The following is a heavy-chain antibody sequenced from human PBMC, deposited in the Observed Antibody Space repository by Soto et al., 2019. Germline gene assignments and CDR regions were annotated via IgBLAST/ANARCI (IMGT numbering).Heavy chain of an antibody. CDR2: MNPNSGNT. D-gene: IGHD3-16*02. J-gene: IGHJ4*02. CDR3: ATGVGDYVWGSYRPNFDY. Sequence: ASVKVSCKASGYTFTSYDINWVGQATRQGLECMGWMNPNSGNTGYAQKFQGRVTMTRNTSISTAYMELSSLRSEDTAVYYCATGVGDYVWGSYRPNFDYWGQGTLVPVSS. V-gene: IGHV1-8*01. CDR1: GYTFTSYD.